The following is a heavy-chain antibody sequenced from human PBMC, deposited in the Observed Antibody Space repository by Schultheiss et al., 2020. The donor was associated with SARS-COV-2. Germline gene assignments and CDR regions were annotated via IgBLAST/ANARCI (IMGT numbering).Heavy chain of an antibody. V-gene: IGHV3-74*01. CDR2: INSDGSST. Sequence: GGSLRLSCAASGFTFSSYWMHWVRQAPGKGLVWVSRINSDGSSTSYADSVKGRFTISRDNAKNSLYLQMNSLRTEDTAVYYCARGRRGEVPGAIGSYWGQGTLVTVSS. CDR3: ARGRRGEVPGAIGSY. D-gene: IGHD2-2*01. J-gene: IGHJ4*02. CDR1: GFTFSSYW.